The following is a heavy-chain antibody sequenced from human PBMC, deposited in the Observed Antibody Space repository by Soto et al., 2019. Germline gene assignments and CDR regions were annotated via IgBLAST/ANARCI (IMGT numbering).Heavy chain of an antibody. CDR2: INPSGGST. CDR3: ARNVVAATLPINWFDP. J-gene: IGHJ5*02. Sequence: AAVKVSCKASGYTFTSSYIHWVRQAPGQGLEWMGIINPSGGSTSYAQKFQGRVTMTRDTSTSTVYMELSSLRSEDTAVYYCARNVVAATLPINWFDPWGQGTLVTVS. CDR1: GYTFTSSY. D-gene: IGHD2-15*01. V-gene: IGHV1-46*01.